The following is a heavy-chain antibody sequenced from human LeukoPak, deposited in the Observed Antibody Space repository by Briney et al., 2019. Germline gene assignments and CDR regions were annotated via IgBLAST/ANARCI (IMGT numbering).Heavy chain of an antibody. CDR2: ISGSGGST. J-gene: IGHJ4*02. D-gene: IGHD6-19*01. V-gene: IGHV3-23*01. CDR3: AKSSHSSGLGRFEEPYYFDY. CDR1: GFTFSSYA. Sequence: GGSLRLSCAASGFTFSSYAMSWVRQAPGKGLEWVSAISGSGGSTYYADSVKGRFTISRDNSKNTLYLQKNSLRAEDTAVYYCAKSSHSSGLGRFEEPYYFDYWGQGTLVTVSS.